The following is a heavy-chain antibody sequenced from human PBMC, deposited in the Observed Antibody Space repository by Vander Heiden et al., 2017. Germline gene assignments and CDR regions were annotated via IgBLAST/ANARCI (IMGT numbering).Heavy chain of an antibody. CDR3: ARGLYNYAY. J-gene: IGHJ4*02. Sequence: EVQVVESGGGLVQPGGSLRLSCAASGFTFTPYWMTWVRQAPGKGLEWVANIKQDGSEKYYVDSVKGRFTLSRDNAKNSVYLQMNSLRAEDTAVYYCARGLYNYAYWGQGTLVTVSS. CDR2: IKQDGSEK. D-gene: IGHD3-16*01. CDR1: GFTFTPYW. V-gene: IGHV3-7*01.